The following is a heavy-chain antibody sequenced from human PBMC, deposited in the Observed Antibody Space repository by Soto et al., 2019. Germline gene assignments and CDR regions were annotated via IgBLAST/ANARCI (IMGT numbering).Heavy chain of an antibody. D-gene: IGHD1-20*01. CDR2: INADGYHT. Sequence: EVQLVESGGGLVQPGGSLRLSFAASGFTFSHYWMHRVRQIPGKGLTWVSRINADGYHTSYEDFVKGRFTTSRDNARNTLCLQMNSLSAEDTAIYYFARDFTPAITPGDDFDHWGQGTLLTVSS. J-gene: IGHJ4*01. CDR1: GFTFSHYW. CDR3: ARDFTPAITPGDDFDH. V-gene: IGHV3-74*01.